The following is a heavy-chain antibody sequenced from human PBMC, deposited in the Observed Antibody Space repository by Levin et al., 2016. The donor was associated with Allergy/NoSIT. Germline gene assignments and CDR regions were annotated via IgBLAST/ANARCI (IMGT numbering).Heavy chain of an antibody. CDR2: INQDGSET. J-gene: IGHJ6*03. CDR1: GFTLSNYW. CDR3: ARPPYSSGWTNYYLYRDV. Sequence: GESLKISCEVSGFTLSNYWMSWVRQAPGKGLEWVANINQDGSETYYVDSVKGRFIISRDSAKNSLYLQMNSLRAEDTAVYYCARPPYSSGWTNYYLYRDVWGQGTTVTVSS. D-gene: IGHD6-19*01. V-gene: IGHV3-7*03.